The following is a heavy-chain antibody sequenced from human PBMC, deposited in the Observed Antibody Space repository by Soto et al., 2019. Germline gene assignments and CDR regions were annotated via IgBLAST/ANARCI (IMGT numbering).Heavy chain of an antibody. Sequence: EVQLLESGGGLVQPGGSLRLSCAASGFTFSSYAMSWVRQAPGKGLEWVSAISGSGGSTYYADSVKGRFTISRDNSKNTRYVQMNSLRAEDTAVYYCAKARAQYYDFWSGYPVDYWGQGTLVTVSS. CDR2: ISGSGGST. J-gene: IGHJ4*02. CDR3: AKARAQYYDFWSGYPVDY. V-gene: IGHV3-23*01. D-gene: IGHD3-3*01. CDR1: GFTFSSYA.